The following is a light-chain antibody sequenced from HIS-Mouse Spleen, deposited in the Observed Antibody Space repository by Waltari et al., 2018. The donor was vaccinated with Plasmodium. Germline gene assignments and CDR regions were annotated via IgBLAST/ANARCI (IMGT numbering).Light chain of an antibody. V-gene: IGLV3-1*01. CDR2: QDS. Sequence: SYELTQPPSVSVSPGQTASITCSGDNWGDKYACWYQQPPGQSPVLVIYQDSKRPSGIPERFSGSNSGNTATLTISGTQAMDEADYYCQAWDSSTVVFGGGTKLTVL. J-gene: IGLJ2*01. CDR3: QAWDSSTVV. CDR1: NWGDKY.